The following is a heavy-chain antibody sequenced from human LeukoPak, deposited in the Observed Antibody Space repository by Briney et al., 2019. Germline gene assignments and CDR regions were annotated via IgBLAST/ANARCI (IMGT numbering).Heavy chain of an antibody. CDR1: GFTFDDYA. V-gene: IGHV3-9*01. J-gene: IGHJ1*01. D-gene: IGHD5-18*01. Sequence: GRSLRFSCAASGFTFDDYAMHWVRQAPGKGLEWVSGISWNSGSIGYADSVKGRFTISRDNAKNSLYLQMNSLRAEDTALYYCAKGLVDTAMVEYFQHWGQGTLVTVSS. CDR2: ISWNSGSI. CDR3: AKGLVDTAMVEYFQH.